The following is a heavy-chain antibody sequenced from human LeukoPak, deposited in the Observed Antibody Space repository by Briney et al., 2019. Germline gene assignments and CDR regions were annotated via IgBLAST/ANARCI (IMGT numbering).Heavy chain of an antibody. Sequence: GGSLRLSCAASGFSFSSHWVHWVRQAPGKGLVWVSRISDDGSYTSNVDSVKGRFTVSRDNVNNMLYLHMNSLRAEDTAVYYCASFGISWRSSYWGQGTLVTVSS. D-gene: IGHD2-21*01. J-gene: IGHJ4*02. CDR3: ASFGISWRSSY. V-gene: IGHV3-74*01. CDR2: ISDDGSYT. CDR1: GFSFSSHW.